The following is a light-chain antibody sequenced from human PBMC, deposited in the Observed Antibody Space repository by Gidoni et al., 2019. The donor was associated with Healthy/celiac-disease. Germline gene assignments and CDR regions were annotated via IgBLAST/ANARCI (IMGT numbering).Light chain of an antibody. CDR2: GAS. CDR3: QQYNNWPPWT. V-gene: IGKV3-15*01. J-gene: IGKJ1*01. CDR1: QSVSSN. Sequence: EIVLTQSPATLSVSPGDRVTLSCRASQSVSSNLAWYQQKPGQAPRLLIYGASTRATGFPARFSGSGSGTEFTLTISSLQSEDFAVYYCQQYNNWPPWTFGQGTKVEIK.